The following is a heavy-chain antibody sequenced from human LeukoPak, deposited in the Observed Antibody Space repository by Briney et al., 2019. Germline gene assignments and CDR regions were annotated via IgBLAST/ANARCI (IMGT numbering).Heavy chain of an antibody. J-gene: IGHJ4*02. Sequence: GGSLRLSCAASGFPFSSSDVNWVRQAPGKGPEWISYISAGGYTTHYADSVKGRFTISRDNAKKSPYLQMNSLRAEDTAVYYCAREGSSYAPSEPFYFDYWGQGTLVTVSS. V-gene: IGHV3-48*03. CDR1: GFPFSSSD. D-gene: IGHD3-10*01. CDR3: AREGSSYAPSEPFYFDY. CDR2: ISAGGYTT.